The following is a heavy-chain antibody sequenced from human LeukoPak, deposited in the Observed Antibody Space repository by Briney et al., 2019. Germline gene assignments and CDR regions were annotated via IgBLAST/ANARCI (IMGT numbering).Heavy chain of an antibody. Sequence: SETLSLTCTVSGGSISSYYWSWIRQPPGKGLEWIGYIYTSGSTNYNPSLKSRVTISVDTSKNQFSLKLSSVTAADTAVYCCARQVAAAFHWFDPWGQGTLVTVSS. J-gene: IGHJ5*02. V-gene: IGHV4-4*09. D-gene: IGHD2-15*01. CDR1: GGSISSYY. CDR2: IYTSGST. CDR3: ARQVAAAFHWFDP.